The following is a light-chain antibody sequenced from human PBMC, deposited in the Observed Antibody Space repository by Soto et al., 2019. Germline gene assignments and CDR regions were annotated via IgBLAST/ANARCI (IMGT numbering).Light chain of an antibody. J-gene: IGKJ1*01. CDR1: QSVSSSY. V-gene: IGKV3-20*01. CDR2: GAS. Sequence: EIVSTQSPCTLSLSPGERATLSCRASQSVSSSYLAWYQQKPGQAPRLLIYGASSRATGIPDRFSGSGSGTDFTLTISRLEPEDFAVYYCQQYGSSGTFGQGTKVDIK. CDR3: QQYGSSGT.